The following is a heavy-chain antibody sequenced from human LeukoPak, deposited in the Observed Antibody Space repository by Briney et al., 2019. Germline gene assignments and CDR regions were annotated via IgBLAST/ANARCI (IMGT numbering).Heavy chain of an antibody. CDR1: GGSITYTNW. Sequence: PSETLSLTCSVSGGSITYTNWWSWVRQPPGKGLEWIGEVYHSGSTNYNPSLKSRVTISVDTSKNQFSLKLSSVTAADTAVYYCARERITMPRGAFDIWGQGTMVTVSS. D-gene: IGHD3-10*01. CDR2: VYHSGST. CDR3: ARERITMPRGAFDI. V-gene: IGHV4-4*02. J-gene: IGHJ3*02.